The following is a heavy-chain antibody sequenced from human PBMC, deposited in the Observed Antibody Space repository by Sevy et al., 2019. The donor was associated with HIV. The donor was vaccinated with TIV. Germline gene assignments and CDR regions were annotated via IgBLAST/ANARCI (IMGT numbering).Heavy chain of an antibody. J-gene: IGHJ4*02. CDR3: ARGGGLGNCGGGSCYSGNY. Sequence: ASVKVSCKASGGTFNTYAISWVRQAPGQGLEWMGGIIPIFGTANYAQNFQGRVAITADESTTTVFMELSSLRSEGTAVYYCARGGGLGNCGGGSCYSGNYWGQGTLVTVSS. CDR2: IIPIFGTA. D-gene: IGHD2-15*01. CDR1: GGTFNTYA. V-gene: IGHV1-69*13.